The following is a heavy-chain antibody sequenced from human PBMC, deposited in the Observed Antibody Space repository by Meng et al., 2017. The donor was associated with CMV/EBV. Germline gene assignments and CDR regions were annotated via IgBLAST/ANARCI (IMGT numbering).Heavy chain of an antibody. CDR1: GFTFSSYS. Sequence: GESLKISCAASGFTFSSYSMNWVRQAPGKGLEWVSYISSSSSTTYYADSVKGRFTISRDNAKNSLYLQMNSLRAEDTAVYYCAAYGDYNWFDPWGQGTLVTVSS. V-gene: IGHV3-48*04. CDR2: ISSSSSTT. D-gene: IGHD4-17*01. CDR3: AAYGDYNWFDP. J-gene: IGHJ5*02.